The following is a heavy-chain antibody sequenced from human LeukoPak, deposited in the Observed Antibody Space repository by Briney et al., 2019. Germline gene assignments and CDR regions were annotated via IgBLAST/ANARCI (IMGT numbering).Heavy chain of an antibody. J-gene: IGHJ6*02. Sequence: ASVKVSCKASGYTFTSYYMHWVRQAPGQGLEWMGIINPSGGSTSYAQKFQGRVTMTRDTSTSTVYMELSSLRAEDTAVYYCARDFRTSLIWPFTAAWGMDVWGQGTTVTVSS. CDR3: ARDFRTSLIWPFTAAWGMDV. CDR1: GYTFTSYY. CDR2: INPSGGST. V-gene: IGHV1-46*01. D-gene: IGHD3-10*01.